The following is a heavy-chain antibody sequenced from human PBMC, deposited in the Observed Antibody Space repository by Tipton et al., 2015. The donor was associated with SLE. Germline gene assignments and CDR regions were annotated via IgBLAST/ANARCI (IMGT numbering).Heavy chain of an antibody. CDR2: IRGSGAGT. CDR3: ARNHLITSY. J-gene: IGHJ4*02. V-gene: IGHV3-23*01. Sequence: SLRLSCAASGFTFSTYTMTWVRQAPGKGLEWVSGIRGSGAGTYYADSVKGRFTISRDNAKNSLFLQMNSLRAEDTAVYYCARNHLITSYGGQGTLVTVSS. D-gene: IGHD3-16*01. CDR1: GFTFSTYT.